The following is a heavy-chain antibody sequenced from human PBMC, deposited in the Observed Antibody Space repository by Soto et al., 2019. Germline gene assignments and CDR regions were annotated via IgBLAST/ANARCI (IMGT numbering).Heavy chain of an antibody. D-gene: IGHD3-22*01. CDR1: GGSISSSSYY. Sequence: QLQLQESGPGLVKPSETLSLTCTVSGGSISSSSYYWGWIRQPPGKGLEWIGSIYYSGSTYYNPSLKSRVTISVDTSKNQFSLKLSSVTAADTAVYYCARPLGSGITMIVTAFDIWGQGTMVTVSS. CDR2: IYYSGST. V-gene: IGHV4-39*01. CDR3: ARPLGSGITMIVTAFDI. J-gene: IGHJ3*02.